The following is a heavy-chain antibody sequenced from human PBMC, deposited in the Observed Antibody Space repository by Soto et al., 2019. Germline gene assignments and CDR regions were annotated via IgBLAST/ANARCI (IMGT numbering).Heavy chain of an antibody. Sequence: SETLSLTCAVYGGSFSGYYWSWIRQPPGKGLEWIGEINHSGSTNYNPSLKSRVTISVDTSKNQFSLKLSSVTAADTAVYYCARGDYWIRYYYDSSGCFDYWGQGTLVT. CDR1: GGSFSGYY. CDR2: INHSGST. D-gene: IGHD3-22*01. CDR3: ARGDYWIRYYYDSSGCFDY. V-gene: IGHV4-34*01. J-gene: IGHJ4*02.